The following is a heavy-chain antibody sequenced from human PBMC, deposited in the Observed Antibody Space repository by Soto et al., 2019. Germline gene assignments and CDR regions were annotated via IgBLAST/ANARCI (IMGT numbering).Heavy chain of an antibody. Sequence: SETLSLTCTVSGGSISSGGYYWSWIRQHPGKGLEWIGYIYYSGSTYYNPSLKSRVTISVDTSKNQFSLKLSSVTAADTAVYYCAIYDCSGSRGFQHWGQGTLVTVSS. CDR3: AIYDCSGSRGFQH. CDR1: GGSISSGGYY. J-gene: IGHJ1*01. CDR2: IYYSGST. D-gene: IGHD3-22*01. V-gene: IGHV4-31*03.